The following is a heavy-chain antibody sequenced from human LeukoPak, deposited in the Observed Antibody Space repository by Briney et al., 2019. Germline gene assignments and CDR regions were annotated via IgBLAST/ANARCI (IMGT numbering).Heavy chain of an antibody. J-gene: IGHJ3*02. CDR3: ARERRATLDAFDI. V-gene: IGHV1-8*01. CDR2: MNPNSGNT. D-gene: IGHD1-26*01. CDR1: GYTFTSYD. Sequence: ASVKVSCKASGYTFTSYDINWVRQAPGQGLEWMGWMNPNSGNTGYAQKFQGRVTMTRNTSISTAYMELSSLRSEDTAVYYCARERRATLDAFDIWGQGTMVTVSS.